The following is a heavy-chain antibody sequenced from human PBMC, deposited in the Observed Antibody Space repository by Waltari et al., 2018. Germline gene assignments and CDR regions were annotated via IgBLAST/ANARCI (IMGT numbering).Heavy chain of an antibody. CDR3: ARQEMATVFDY. CDR2: IYHSGST. J-gene: IGHJ4*02. V-gene: IGHV4-38-2*01. D-gene: IGHD4-4*01. Sequence: QVQLQESGPGLVKPSETLSLTCAVSGYSISSGYYWGWIRQPPGKGLEWIGSIYHSGSTYYNPSLKSRVTISVETSKNQFSLKLSSVTAADTAVYYCARQEMATVFDYWGQGTLVTVSS. CDR1: GYSISSGYY.